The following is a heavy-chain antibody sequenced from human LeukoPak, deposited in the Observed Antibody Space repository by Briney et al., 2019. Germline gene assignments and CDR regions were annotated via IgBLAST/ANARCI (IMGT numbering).Heavy chain of an antibody. V-gene: IGHV1-46*01. CDR1: GYTFTSYY. CDR2: INPSGGST. J-gene: IGHJ5*02. CDR3: ARDRSSSWYPTYQFDP. Sequence: ASVKVSCKASGYTFTSYYMHWVRQAPGQGLERMRIINPSGGSTSYAQKFQGRVTMTRDTSTSTVYMELSSLRSEDTAVYYCARDRSSSWYPTYQFDPWGQGTLVTVSS. D-gene: IGHD6-13*01.